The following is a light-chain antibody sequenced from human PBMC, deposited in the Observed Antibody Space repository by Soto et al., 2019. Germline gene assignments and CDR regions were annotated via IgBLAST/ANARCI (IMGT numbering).Light chain of an antibody. J-gene: IGLJ2*01. V-gene: IGLV2-14*01. CDR2: EVS. CDR3: SAYTATRTVL. CDR1: SSDVGGYNY. Sequence: QSALTQPASVSGSPGQSITISCTGTSSDVGGYNYVSWYQQHPGKAPKLIIYEVSNRPSGVSHRFSGSKSGNTASLTISGLQAEDEGVFYCSAYTATRTVLFGGGTKVTVL.